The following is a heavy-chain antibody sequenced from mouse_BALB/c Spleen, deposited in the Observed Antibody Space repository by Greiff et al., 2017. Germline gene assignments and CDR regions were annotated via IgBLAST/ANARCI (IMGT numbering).Heavy chain of an antibody. CDR2: IRNKANGYTT. J-gene: IGHJ4*01. Sequence: EVNVVESGGGLVQPGGSLRLSCATSGFTFTDYYMSWVRQPPGKALEWLGFIRNKANGYTTEYSASVKGRFTISRDNSQSILYLQMNTLRAEDSATYYCARDSYAMDYWGQGTSVTVAS. CDR1: GFTFTDYY. V-gene: IGHV7-3*02. CDR3: ARDSYAMDY.